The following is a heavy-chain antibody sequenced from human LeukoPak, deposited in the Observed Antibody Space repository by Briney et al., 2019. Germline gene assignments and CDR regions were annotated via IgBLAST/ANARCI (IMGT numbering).Heavy chain of an antibody. V-gene: IGHV4-4*07. J-gene: IGHJ4*02. CDR3: ARKREEGTFDY. Sequence: SETLSLTCTVSGGSISSYYWSWIRQPAGKGLEWIGRIYTSGSTNYNPSLKSRVTISVDTSKNQFSLKLGSVTAADTAVYYCARKREEGTFDYWGQGTLVTVSS. CDR2: IYTSGST. D-gene: IGHD1-1*01. CDR1: GGSISSYY.